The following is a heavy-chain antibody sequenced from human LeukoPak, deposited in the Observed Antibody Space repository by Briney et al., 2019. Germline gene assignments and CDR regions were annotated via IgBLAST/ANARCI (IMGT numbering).Heavy chain of an antibody. J-gene: IGHJ3*02. CDR2: IYTSGST. CDR1: GGSISSYY. Sequence: PSETLSLTRTVSGGSISSYYWSWIRQPAGKGLEWIGRIYTSGSTNYNPSLKSRVTMSVDTSKNQFSLKLSSVTAADTAVYYCARLDYYDSRLHAFDIWGQGTMVTVSS. CDR3: ARLDYYDSRLHAFDI. D-gene: IGHD3-22*01. V-gene: IGHV4-4*07.